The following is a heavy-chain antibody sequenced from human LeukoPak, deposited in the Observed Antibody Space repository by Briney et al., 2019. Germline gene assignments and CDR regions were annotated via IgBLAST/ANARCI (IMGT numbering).Heavy chain of an antibody. Sequence: SETLSLTCTVSGGSISSNSYYWGWIRQPPGKGLEWIGNIYYSGSAYFNPSLKSRVTISVDTSKNQFSLRLSSVTAADTAVYYCARLARNHYYYDRSGQYDYWGQGTLVTVSS. D-gene: IGHD3-22*01. V-gene: IGHV4-39*01. CDR2: IYYSGSA. CDR1: GGSISSNSYY. J-gene: IGHJ4*02. CDR3: ARLARNHYYYDRSGQYDY.